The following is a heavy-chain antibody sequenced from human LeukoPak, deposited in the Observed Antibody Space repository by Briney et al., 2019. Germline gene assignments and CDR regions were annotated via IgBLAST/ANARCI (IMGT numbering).Heavy chain of an antibody. CDR1: GYTFTSYD. D-gene: IGHD6-19*01. CDR2: MNPNSGNT. Sequence: ASVKVSCKASGYTFTSYDINWVRQATGQGLEWMGWMNPNSGNTGYAQKFQGRVTMTRNTSISTAYMELSSLRSEDTAVYHCARVSARGWYGDYWGQGTLVTVSS. J-gene: IGHJ4*02. V-gene: IGHV1-8*01. CDR3: ARVSARGWYGDY.